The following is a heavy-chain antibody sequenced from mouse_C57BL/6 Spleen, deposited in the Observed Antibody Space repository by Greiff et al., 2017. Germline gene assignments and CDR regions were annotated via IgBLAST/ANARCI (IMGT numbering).Heavy chain of an antibody. V-gene: IGHV5-17*01. CDR2: ISSGSSNI. Sequence: EVKLMESGGGLVKPGGSLKLSCAASGFTFSDYGMHWVRQAPEKGLEWVAYISSGSSNIYYADTVKGRFTISRDNAKNTLFLQMTSLRSEDTAMYYCARGGDSYPYYFDYWGQGTTLTVSS. J-gene: IGHJ2*01. CDR1: GFTFSDYG. D-gene: IGHD2-12*01. CDR3: ARGGDSYPYYFDY.